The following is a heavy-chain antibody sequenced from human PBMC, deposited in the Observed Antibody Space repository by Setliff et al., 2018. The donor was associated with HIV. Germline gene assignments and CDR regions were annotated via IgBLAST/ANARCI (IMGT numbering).Heavy chain of an antibody. CDR2: ISGSGSTT. CDR1: GFAFSSHQ. CDR3: ARDIPPEYPGFDL. Sequence: PGGSLRLSCAASGFAFSSHQMNWVRQAPGKGLEWVSSISGSGSTTYYADSVKGRLTISRDNTRNTLYLEMNSLRVEDTAVYYCARDIPPEYPGFDLWGQGTVVTVSS. D-gene: IGHD6-6*01. J-gene: IGHJ3*01. V-gene: IGHV3-48*03.